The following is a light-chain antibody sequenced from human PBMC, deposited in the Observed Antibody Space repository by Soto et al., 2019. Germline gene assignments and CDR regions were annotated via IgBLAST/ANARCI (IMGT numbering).Light chain of an antibody. Sequence: EIVMTQSPATLSVAPGERATLSCRASQSVSSDLAWYQQKPGQAPRLLIYAAYTRATGVPARFSGSGSGTEFTLTISSLQSEDSAVYYCQQYDTWPPYTFGQGNKLEIK. CDR3: QQYDTWPPYT. CDR1: QSVSSD. J-gene: IGKJ2*01. CDR2: AAY. V-gene: IGKV3-15*01.